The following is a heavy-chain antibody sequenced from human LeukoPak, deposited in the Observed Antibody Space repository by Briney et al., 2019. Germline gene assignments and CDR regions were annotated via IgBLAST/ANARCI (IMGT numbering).Heavy chain of an antibody. CDR1: GGSFSGYY. CDR3: ARGSQYSYGYFDY. J-gene: IGHJ4*02. CDR2: INHSGST. D-gene: IGHD5-18*01. Sequence: SETLSLTCAVYGGSFSGYYWSWIRQPPGKGLEWIGEINHSGSTNYNPSLKSRVTTSVDTSKNQFSLKLSSVTAADTAVYYCARGSQYSYGYFDYWGQGTLVTVSS. V-gene: IGHV4-34*01.